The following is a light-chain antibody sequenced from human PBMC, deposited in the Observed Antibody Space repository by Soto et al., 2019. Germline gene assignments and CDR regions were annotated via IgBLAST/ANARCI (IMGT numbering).Light chain of an antibody. V-gene: IGKV3-15*01. Sequence: EIVMTQSPATLSVSPGEGATLSCRASQSVSSNLAWYQQKPGQAPRLLIHGASTRATGIPARFSGSGSGTEFSLTISSLQSEDFAVYYCQQYNNWPPWTFGQGTKVEIK. CDR2: GAS. CDR3: QQYNNWPPWT. CDR1: QSVSSN. J-gene: IGKJ1*01.